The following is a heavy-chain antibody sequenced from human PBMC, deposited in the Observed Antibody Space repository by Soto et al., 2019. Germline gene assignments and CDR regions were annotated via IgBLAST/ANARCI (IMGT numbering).Heavy chain of an antibody. V-gene: IGHV3-53*01. Sequence: EVQLVESGGGLIQHGGSLRLSCTASGFTFSSNDMNWVRQAPGKGLDWVSLIYSGGSTYYADSVKGRFTISRDNSKNTLYLQMSSLRAEDTAVYYCATRPLLPGAPWGQGTMVTVSS. D-gene: IGHD3-22*01. CDR2: IYSGGST. CDR1: GFTFSSND. CDR3: ATRPLLPGAP. J-gene: IGHJ3*01.